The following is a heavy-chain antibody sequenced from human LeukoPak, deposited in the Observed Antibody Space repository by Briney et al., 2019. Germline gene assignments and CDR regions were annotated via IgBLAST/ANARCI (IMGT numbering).Heavy chain of an antibody. CDR3: ARDAAAASNWFDP. J-gene: IGHJ5*02. CDR2: INPNSGGT. D-gene: IGHD6-13*01. V-gene: IGHV1-2*02. CDR1: GYTFTSHV. Sequence: ASVKVSCKASGYTFTSHVINWVRQAPGQGLEWMGWINPNSGGTNYAQKFQGRVTMTRDTSISTAYMELSRLRSDDTAVYYCARDAAAASNWFDPWGQGTLVTVSS.